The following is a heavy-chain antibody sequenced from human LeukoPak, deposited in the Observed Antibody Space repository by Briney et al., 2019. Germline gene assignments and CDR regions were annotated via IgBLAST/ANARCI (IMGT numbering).Heavy chain of an antibody. D-gene: IGHD3-10*01. CDR2: IISSCSNI. CDR1: GFTLSIFE. Sequence: GGSLSLSCAPSGFTLSIFEMNWVPQAPDKGLERVSSIISSCSNIYYADSVKGRFTISRDNAKNSLSLQMNRLRAEDTAVYYCARRRGTYFDCWGQGTLVTVSS. CDR3: ARRRGTYFDC. J-gene: IGHJ4*02. V-gene: IGHV3-48*03.